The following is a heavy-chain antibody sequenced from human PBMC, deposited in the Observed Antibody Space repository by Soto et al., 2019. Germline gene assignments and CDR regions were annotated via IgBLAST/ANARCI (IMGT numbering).Heavy chain of an antibody. CDR2: ISYDGSNK. J-gene: IGHJ6*02. D-gene: IGHD2-2*01. Sequence: GGSLRLSCAASGFTFSSYAMHWVRQAPGKGLEWVAVISYDGSNKYYADSVKGRFTISRDNSKNTLYLQMNSLRAEDTAVYYCARVHCSSTSCYDLYYYYGMDVWGQGTTVTVSS. CDR3: ARVHCSSTSCYDLYYYYGMDV. V-gene: IGHV3-30-3*01. CDR1: GFTFSSYA.